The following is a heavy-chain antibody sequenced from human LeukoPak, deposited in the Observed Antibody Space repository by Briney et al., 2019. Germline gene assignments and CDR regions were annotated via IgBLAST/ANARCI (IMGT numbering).Heavy chain of an antibody. CDR3: AKRRGLELLYYYYMDV. Sequence: GGSLRLSCAASVFTFSSYAMSAVRQAPGRGVEWVSAISSSGGSTYYADSVKGRFTISRDNSKNTLYLQMNSLRAEDTAVYYCAKRRGLELLYYYYMDVWGKGTTVTVSS. J-gene: IGHJ6*03. V-gene: IGHV3-23*01. CDR1: VFTFSSYA. D-gene: IGHD1-7*01. CDR2: ISSSGGST.